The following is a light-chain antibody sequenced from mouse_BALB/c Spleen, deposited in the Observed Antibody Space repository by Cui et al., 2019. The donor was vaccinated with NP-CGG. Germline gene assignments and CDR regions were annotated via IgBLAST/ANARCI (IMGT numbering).Light chain of an antibody. CDR2: GTN. CDR1: TGAVTTSNY. Sequence: QSVATHESALTTSPGETVTLTCRSSTGAVTTSNYAKWVQEKPDHLFTGLIGGTNNRVPGIPARFSGSLIGDKAALTITGTQTEDEAIYFCALWYSNHWVFGGGTKLTVL. V-gene: IGLV1*01. CDR3: ALWYSNHWV. J-gene: IGLJ1*01.